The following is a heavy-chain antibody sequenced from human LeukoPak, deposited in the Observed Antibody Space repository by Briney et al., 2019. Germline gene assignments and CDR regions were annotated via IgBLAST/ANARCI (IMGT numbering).Heavy chain of an antibody. CDR2: IYPGESDT. D-gene: IGHD5-18*01. J-gene: IGHJ4*02. V-gene: IGHV5-51*01. Sequence: GESLKISCKGSGYSFTSYWIGWVRQMPGKGLEWMGIIYPGESDTRYSPSFQGQVTISADKSISTAYLQWSSLKASDTAMYYCARSRVVDTAMVGSLGYWGQGTLVTVSS. CDR1: GYSFTSYW. CDR3: ARSRVVDTAMVGSLGY.